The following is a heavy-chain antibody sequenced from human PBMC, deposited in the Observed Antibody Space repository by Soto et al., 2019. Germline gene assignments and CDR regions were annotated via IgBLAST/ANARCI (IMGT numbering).Heavy chain of an antibody. Sequence: ASVKVSCKASGYTFTGYYMHWVRQAPGQGLEWMGWINPNSGGTNYAQKFQGWVTMTRDTSISTAYMELSRLRSDDTAVYYCARDGYCSGGSCQTTYDYWGQGTRVTVSS. CDR1: GYTFTGYY. CDR2: INPNSGGT. CDR3: ARDGYCSGGSCQTTYDY. J-gene: IGHJ4*02. D-gene: IGHD2-15*01. V-gene: IGHV1-2*04.